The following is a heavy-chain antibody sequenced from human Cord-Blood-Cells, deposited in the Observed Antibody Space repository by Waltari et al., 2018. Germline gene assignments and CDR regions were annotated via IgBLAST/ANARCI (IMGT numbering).Heavy chain of an antibody. CDR1: GGSFSGYY. D-gene: IGHD3-16*02. CDR2: INDSGST. CDR3: ARVPYYDYVWGSYRYFDY. J-gene: IGHJ4*02. V-gene: IGHV4-34*04. Sequence: QVQLQQWGAGLLKPSETLSLTCAAYGGSFSGYYWSWFRRPPGKGLEGIGEINDSGSTNNSPTPKRPGTISVDPSKKQFSLKLSSVAAADTAVYYCARVPYYDYVWGSYRYFDYWGQRTLVTVSS.